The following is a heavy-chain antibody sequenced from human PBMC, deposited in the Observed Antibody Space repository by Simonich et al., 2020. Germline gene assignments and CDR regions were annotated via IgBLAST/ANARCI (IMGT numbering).Heavy chain of an antibody. J-gene: IGHJ6*03. V-gene: IGHV1-2*02. Sequence: QVQLVQSGAEVKKPGASVKVSCKASGYTFTGYYMHWVRQAPGQGLEGMGWMNPDSGGTNYAQKLQGRVTMTRDTSISTAYMELSRLRSDDTAVYYCARDLRGSYYYYYYMDVWGKGTTVTVSS. D-gene: IGHD1-26*01. CDR3: ARDLRGSYYYYYYMDV. CDR1: GYTFTGYY. CDR2: MNPDSGGT.